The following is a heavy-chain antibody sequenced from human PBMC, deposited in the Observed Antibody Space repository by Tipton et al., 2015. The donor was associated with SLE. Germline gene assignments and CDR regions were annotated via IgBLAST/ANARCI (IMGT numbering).Heavy chain of an antibody. V-gene: IGHV4-4*07. J-gene: IGHJ4*02. CDR1: GGSISGYY. D-gene: IGHD1-26*01. Sequence: TLSLTCTVSGGSISGYYWSWIRQPAGKGLEWIGGVYSSGRTIYNPSIKSRITLSLDTSKNQFSLRVNSATAADTAVYYCARGGGSYYDYWGQGTLVTVSS. CDR2: VYSSGRT. CDR3: ARGGGSYYDY.